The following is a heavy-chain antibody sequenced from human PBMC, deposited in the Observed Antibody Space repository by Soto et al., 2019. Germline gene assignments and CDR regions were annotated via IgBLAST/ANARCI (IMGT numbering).Heavy chain of an antibody. J-gene: IGHJ5*02. Sequence: ASVKVSCKASGYTFTSYGISWVRQAPGQGLEWMGWISAYNGNTNYAQKLQGRVTMTTDASTSTAYMELRSLRSDDTAVYYCARGEHCSSTSCYFPWGQGTLVTVSS. CDR2: ISAYNGNT. V-gene: IGHV1-18*01. D-gene: IGHD2-2*01. CDR3: ARGEHCSSTSCYFP. CDR1: GYTFTSYG.